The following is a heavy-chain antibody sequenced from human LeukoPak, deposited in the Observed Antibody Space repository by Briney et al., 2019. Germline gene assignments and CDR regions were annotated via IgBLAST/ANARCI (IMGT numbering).Heavy chain of an antibody. CDR2: IKKDGSEK. CDR3: TRGYCGGDCFPPYYYYMDV. J-gene: IGHJ6*03. V-gene: IGHV3-7*01. Sequence: GGSLRLSCAASGFTFSSYWMSWVRQAPGKGLEWVANIKKDGSEKYYVDSVKGRFTISRDNAKNSPYLQMNSLRAEDTAVYYCTRGYCGGDCFPPYYYYMDVWGEGTTVTVSS. D-gene: IGHD2-21*02. CDR1: GFTFSSYW.